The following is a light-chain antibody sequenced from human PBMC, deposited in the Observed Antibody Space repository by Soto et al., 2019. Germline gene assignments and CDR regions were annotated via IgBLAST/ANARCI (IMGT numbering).Light chain of an antibody. CDR3: QQFKSYVS. CDR2: GAT. Sequence: IQLTQSPSSLSASVWERVIITSRASQGISSFLAWYQQEPGKAPKLLISGATTLQSGVPSRFSGSGSGTNFTLTISSLQPEDFATYYCQQFKSYVSFGQGTKVDI. J-gene: IGKJ1*01. CDR1: QGISSF. V-gene: IGKV1-9*01.